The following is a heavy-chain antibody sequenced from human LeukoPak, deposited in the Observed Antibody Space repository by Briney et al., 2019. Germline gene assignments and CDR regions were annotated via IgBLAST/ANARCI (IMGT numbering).Heavy chain of an antibody. CDR2: IYPGDSDT. J-gene: IGHJ6*02. V-gene: IGHV5-51*01. D-gene: IGHD5-18*01. Sequence: GESLKISCKGSGYSFTSYWIGWVRQMPGKGLEWMGIIYPGDSDTRYSPSFQGQVTISVDKSISTAYLQWSSLKASDTAIYYCARLSEYSYGTHFYYGMDVWGQGTTVTVSS. CDR1: GYSFTSYW. CDR3: ARLSEYSYGTHFYYGMDV.